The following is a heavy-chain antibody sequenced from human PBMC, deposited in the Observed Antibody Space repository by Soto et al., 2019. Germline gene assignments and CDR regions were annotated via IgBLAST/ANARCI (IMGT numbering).Heavy chain of an antibody. J-gene: IGHJ6*02. D-gene: IGHD2-2*01. V-gene: IGHV1-69*01. CDR2: IIPIPGTA. CDR3: ARSQGSSTSLEIYYYYYYGMDV. Sequence: QVQLVQSGAEVKKPGSSVKVSCKASGGTFGSYAISWVRQAPGQGLEWMGGIIPIPGTANYAQKFQGRVTTAADESTSTAYMELSSLRSVDTAVYYCARSQGSSTSLEIYYYYYYGMDVWGQGTTVTVSS. CDR1: GGTFGSYA.